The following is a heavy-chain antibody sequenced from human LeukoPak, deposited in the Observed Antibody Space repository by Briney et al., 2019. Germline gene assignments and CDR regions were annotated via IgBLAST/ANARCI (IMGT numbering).Heavy chain of an antibody. D-gene: IGHD2-2*01. V-gene: IGHV1-2*02. CDR2: INPNSGGT. CDR1: GYTFTGYF. J-gene: IGHJ6*03. CDR3: ARGPLPAVFDYYSYMDV. Sequence: GASVKVSCKASGYTFTGYFMHWVRQAPGQGLEWMGWINPNSGGTSYAQMFQGRVTMTRDTSISTAYMKLRRLRSDDTAVFYCARGPLPAVFDYYSYMDVWGKGTTVTVSS.